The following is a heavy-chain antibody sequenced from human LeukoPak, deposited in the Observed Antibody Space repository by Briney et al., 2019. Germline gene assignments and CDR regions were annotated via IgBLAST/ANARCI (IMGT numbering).Heavy chain of an antibody. J-gene: IGHJ4*02. CDR3: ARDRCSGGSCYSDY. Sequence: SETLSLTCTVSGGSISSYYWSWIRQPAGKELEWIGRIYTSGSTNYNPSLKSRVTMSVDTSKNQFSLKLSSVTAADTAVYYCARDRCSGGSCYSDYWGQGTLVTVSS. V-gene: IGHV4-4*07. CDR1: GGSISSYY. CDR2: IYTSGST. D-gene: IGHD2-15*01.